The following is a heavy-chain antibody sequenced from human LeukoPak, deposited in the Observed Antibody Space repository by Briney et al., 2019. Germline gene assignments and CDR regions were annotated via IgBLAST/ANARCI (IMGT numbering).Heavy chain of an antibody. Sequence: AGGSLRLSCAASGFTFSNFAMTWVRQAPGKGLDWVSTISGGAVSTYYADSVKGRFTISRDNSKNTLFLQMNSLRAEDTAIYYCTKDPYCTGGICYGAANDYWGQGTLVTVSS. CDR1: GFTFSNFA. CDR3: TKDPYCTGGICYGAANDY. D-gene: IGHD2-15*01. V-gene: IGHV3-23*01. CDR2: ISGGAVST. J-gene: IGHJ4*02.